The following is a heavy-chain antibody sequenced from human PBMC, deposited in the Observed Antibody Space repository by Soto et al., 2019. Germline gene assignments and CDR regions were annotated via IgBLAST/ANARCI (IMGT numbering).Heavy chain of an antibody. Sequence: EVQLVESGGGLVKPGGSLRLSCAASGFTFSSYSMNWVRQAPGKGLEWVSSISSSSSYIYYADSVKGRFTISRDNAKNSLYLQMNSLRAEDTAVYYCARDPLVGATTTPHGGQGTLVTVSS. J-gene: IGHJ4*02. CDR3: ARDPLVGATTTPH. V-gene: IGHV3-21*01. D-gene: IGHD1-26*01. CDR1: GFTFSSYS. CDR2: ISSSSSYI.